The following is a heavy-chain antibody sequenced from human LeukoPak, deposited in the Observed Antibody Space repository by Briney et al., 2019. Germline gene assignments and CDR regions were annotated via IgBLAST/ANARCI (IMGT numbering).Heavy chain of an antibody. V-gene: IGHV4-34*01. J-gene: IGHJ4*02. D-gene: IGHD3-22*01. CDR3: ASQYYYDSSHSFDY. CDR1: GGSISSYY. CDR2: INHSGST. Sequence: SETLSLTCTVSGGSISSYYWSWIRQPAGKGLEWIGEINHSGSTNYNPSLKSRVTISVDTSKNQFSLKLSSVTAADTAVYYCASQYYYDSSHSFDYWGQGTLVTVSS.